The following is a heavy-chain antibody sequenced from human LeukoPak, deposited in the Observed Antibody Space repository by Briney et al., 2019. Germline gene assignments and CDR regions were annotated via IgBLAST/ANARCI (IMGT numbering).Heavy chain of an antibody. CDR2: INPNSGDT. CDR1: GYTFTGFH. Sequence: AWVTVSCKASGYTFTGFHIHWVRQAPGQGLEYMGWINPNSGDTNYAQKFQGRVTMTMDTSISTAYMELSSLRFDDTAVYYCTTSPGDPFDYWGQGTLVTVSS. CDR3: TTSPGDPFDY. D-gene: IGHD3-16*01. J-gene: IGHJ4*02. V-gene: IGHV1-2*02.